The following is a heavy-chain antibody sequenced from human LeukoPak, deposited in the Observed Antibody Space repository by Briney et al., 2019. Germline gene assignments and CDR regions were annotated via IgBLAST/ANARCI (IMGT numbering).Heavy chain of an antibody. CDR1: GGSISSGGYY. J-gene: IGHJ4*02. CDR3: ARHGSIATGAFTY. D-gene: IGHD6-13*01. V-gene: IGHV4-31*03. Sequence: SETLSLTCTVSGGSISSGGYYWSWIRQHPGKGLEWIGYVYYSGSTCYNPSLKSRVTISVDTSRNQFSLKLGSVTAADTAVYYCARHGSIATGAFTYWGQGTLVTVSS. CDR2: VYYSGST.